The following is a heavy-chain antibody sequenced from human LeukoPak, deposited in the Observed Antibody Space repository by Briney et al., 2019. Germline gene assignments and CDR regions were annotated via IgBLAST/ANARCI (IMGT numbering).Heavy chain of an antibody. Sequence: PSETLSLTCTVSDGSISSSSYYWGWIRQPPGKGLEWIGSIYYSGSTYYNPSLKSRVTISVDTSKNQFSLKLSSVTAADTAVYYCATLAEDYYYGMDVWGQGTTVTVSS. CDR2: IYYSGST. CDR3: ATLAEDYYYGMDV. J-gene: IGHJ6*02. V-gene: IGHV4-39*01. CDR1: DGSISSSSYY.